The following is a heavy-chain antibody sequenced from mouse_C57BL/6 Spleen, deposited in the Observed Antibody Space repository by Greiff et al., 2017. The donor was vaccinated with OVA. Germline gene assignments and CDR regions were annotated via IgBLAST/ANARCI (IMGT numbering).Heavy chain of an antibody. CDR1: GFTFSSYA. CDR2: ISSGGDYI. D-gene: IGHD2-1*01. V-gene: IGHV5-9-1*02. Sequence: EVMLVESGAGLVKPGGSLKLSCAASGFTFSSYAMSWVRQTPEKRLEWVAYISSGGDYISYAATVTGRFTITRDNARNTLYLQMSSLKSEDTAMYYCTRDNYGNWYFGVWGTGATVT. J-gene: IGHJ1*03. CDR3: TRDNYGNWYFGV.